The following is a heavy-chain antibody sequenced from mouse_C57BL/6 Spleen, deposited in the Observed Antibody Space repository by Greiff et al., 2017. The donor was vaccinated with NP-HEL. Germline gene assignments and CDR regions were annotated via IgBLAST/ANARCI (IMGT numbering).Heavy chain of an antibody. J-gene: IGHJ1*03. Sequence: VHVVESGPELVKPGASVKISCKASGYAFSSSWMNWVKQRPGKGLEWIGRIYPGDGDTNYNGKFKGKATLTADKSSSTAYMQLSSLTSEDSAVYFCAKGTLFDVWGTGTTVTVSS. V-gene: IGHV1-82*01. CDR2: IYPGDGDT. D-gene: IGHD3-3*01. CDR1: GYAFSSSW. CDR3: AKGTLFDV.